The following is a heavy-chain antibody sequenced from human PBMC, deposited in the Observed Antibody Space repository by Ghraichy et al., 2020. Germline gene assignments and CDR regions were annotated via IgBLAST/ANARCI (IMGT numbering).Heavy chain of an antibody. CDR2: IVVGSGNT. J-gene: IGHJ5*02. CDR1: GFTFTSSA. Sequence: SVKVSCKASGFTFTSSAVQWVRQARGQRLEWIGWIVVGSGNTNYAQKFQERVTITRDMSTSTPYMELSSLRSEDTAVYYCAADRIFWSGYPEHWFDPWGQGTLVTVSS. V-gene: IGHV1-58*01. D-gene: IGHD3-3*01. CDR3: AADRIFWSGYPEHWFDP.